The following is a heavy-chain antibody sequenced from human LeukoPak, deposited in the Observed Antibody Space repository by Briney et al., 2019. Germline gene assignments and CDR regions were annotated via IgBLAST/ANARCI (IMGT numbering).Heavy chain of an antibody. CDR1: GFTFSSYW. J-gene: IGHJ3*02. V-gene: IGHV3-74*01. D-gene: IGHD3-22*01. CDR3: ARDLDDSSGYYFHDAFDI. CDR2: INSDGSST. Sequence: PGRSLRLSCAASGFTFSSYWMHWVRQAPGKGLVWVSRINSDGSSTSYADSVKGRFTISRDNAKNTLYLQMNSLRAEDTAVYYCARDLDDSSGYYFHDAFDIWGQGTMVTVSS.